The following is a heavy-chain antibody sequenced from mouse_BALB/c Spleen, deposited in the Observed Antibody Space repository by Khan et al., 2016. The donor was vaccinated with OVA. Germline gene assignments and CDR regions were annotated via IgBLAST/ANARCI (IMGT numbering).Heavy chain of an antibody. CDR3: ATGDALYDFDD. D-gene: IGHD2-14*01. Sequence: QMQLEESGAELVRPGASVKLSCKTSGYIFTSYWIHWVKQRSGQGLEWIARIYPGTDNTYYNEKLKDKATLTADTSSSTSYMQLSRLKSADSAVLYCATGDALYDFDDWGQGTTLTVSS. CDR2: IYPGTDNT. CDR1: GYIFTSYW. V-gene: IGHV1S132*01. J-gene: IGHJ2*01.